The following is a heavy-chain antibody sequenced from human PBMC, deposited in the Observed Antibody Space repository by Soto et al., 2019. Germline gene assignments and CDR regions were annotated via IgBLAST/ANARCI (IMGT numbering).Heavy chain of an antibody. Sequence: GGSLRLSCVASGFAFSSFGMHWVRQAPGKGLEWVAIIWYDGSDKYYGDSVKGRFTISRDNSKNTLFLQMNSLRAEDTAVYHCAFGNLSYYFDYWGQVPPVPVSS. CDR1: GFAFSSFG. D-gene: IGHD3-16*01. CDR3: AFGNLSYYFDY. J-gene: IGHJ4*02. CDR2: IWYDGSDK. V-gene: IGHV3-33*01.